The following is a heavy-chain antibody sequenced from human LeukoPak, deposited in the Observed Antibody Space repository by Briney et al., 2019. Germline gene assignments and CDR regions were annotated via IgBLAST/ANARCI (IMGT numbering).Heavy chain of an antibody. V-gene: IGHV4-4*07. J-gene: IGHJ4*02. D-gene: IGHD6-13*01. Sequence: SETLSLTCTVSGGSISSYYWSWIRQPAGKGLEWIGRIYSTGSTNYNPSLKSRVTMSVDTSKNQFSLRLRSVTAADTAVHYCARQIASAGTAGFDFWGQGALVTVSS. CDR3: ARQIASAGTAGFDF. CDR1: GGSISSYY. CDR2: IYSTGST.